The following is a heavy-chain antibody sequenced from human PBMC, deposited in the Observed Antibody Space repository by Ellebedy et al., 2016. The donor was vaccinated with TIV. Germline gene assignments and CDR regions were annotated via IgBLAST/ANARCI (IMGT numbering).Heavy chain of an antibody. CDR3: VRDGSYDYGDY. J-gene: IGHJ4*02. D-gene: IGHD3-16*01. Sequence: GESLKISCAASAFTFSNYWMHWVRHAPGKGLVWVSRFYNDGSSTSYADSVEGRFTISRDNPKNTVYLQMNSPRVEDTAVYYCVRDGSYDYGDYWGQGTVVTVSS. V-gene: IGHV3-74*01. CDR1: AFTFSNYW. CDR2: FYNDGSST.